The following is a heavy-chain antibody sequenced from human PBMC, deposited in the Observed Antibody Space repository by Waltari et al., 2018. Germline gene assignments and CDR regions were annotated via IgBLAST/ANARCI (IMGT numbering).Heavy chain of an antibody. J-gene: IGHJ1*01. CDR1: GYSISSGYY. Sequence: VQLQESGPGLVKPSETLSLTCAVSGYSISSGYYWGWIRQPPGTGLEWIGSIYHSGSTYYNPSLKSRVTISVDTSKNQFSLKLSSVTAADTAVYYCAREPYYYDSSGYYYFEYFQHWGQGTLVTVSS. D-gene: IGHD3-22*01. V-gene: IGHV4-38-2*02. CDR2: IYHSGST. CDR3: AREPYYYDSSGYYYFEYFQH.